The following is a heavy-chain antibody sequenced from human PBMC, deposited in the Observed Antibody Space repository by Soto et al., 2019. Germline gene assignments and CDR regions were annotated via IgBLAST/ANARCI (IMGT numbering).Heavy chain of an antibody. CDR3: ARNRPTAMEDTDAFDI. Sequence: ASVHVSCKASGYTFTSYGIGLVRQPPGQGLEWMGWISAYNGNTNNAQKLQGRVTMTTDTCTSTAYMELRSLRSDDTAVYYCARNRPTAMEDTDAFDIWGQGTMVTVSS. D-gene: IGHD5-18*01. J-gene: IGHJ3*02. V-gene: IGHV1-18*01. CDR1: GYTFTSYG. CDR2: ISAYNGNT.